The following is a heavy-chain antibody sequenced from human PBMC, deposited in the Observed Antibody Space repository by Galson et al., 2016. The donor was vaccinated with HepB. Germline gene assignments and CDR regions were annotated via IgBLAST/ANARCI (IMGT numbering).Heavy chain of an antibody. D-gene: IGHD6-25*01. J-gene: IGHJ4*02. V-gene: IGHV1-8*01. CDR3: ARGGYGGYLFY. Sequence: SVKVSCKASGYTFTTYDINWVRKAAGQGLEWMGWMNPKSGTSVYAPKFQDRVTMTRNASISTAYMQLRSLTSDDTAVYSCARGGYGGYLFYWGQGARVTVSA. CDR1: GYTFTTYD. CDR2: MNPKSGTS.